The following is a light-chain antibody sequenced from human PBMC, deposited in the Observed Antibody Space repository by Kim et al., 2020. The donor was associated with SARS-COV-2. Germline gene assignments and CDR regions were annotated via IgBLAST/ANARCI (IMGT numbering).Light chain of an antibody. V-gene: IGKV1-5*03. CDR1: QSISSW. CDR2: KAS. Sequence: DIQMTQSPSTLSASVGDRVTITCRASQSISSWLAWYQQKPGKAPKLLIYKASSLESGVPSRFSGSGSGTEFTLTISGLQPDDFATYYCQQYNSYLYTFGQGTKLEI. CDR3: QQYNSYLYT. J-gene: IGKJ2*01.